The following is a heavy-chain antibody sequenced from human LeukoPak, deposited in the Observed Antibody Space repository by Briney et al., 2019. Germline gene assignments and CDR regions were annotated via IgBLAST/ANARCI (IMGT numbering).Heavy chain of an antibody. D-gene: IGHD3-22*01. CDR2: IIPIFGTA. CDR1: GGTFSSYA. Sequence: SVKVSCKASGGTFSSYAISWVRQAPGQGLEWMGGIIPIFGTANYAQKFQGRVTITADESMSTAYMELSSLRSEDTAVYYCARIRDGIDSSGYYQDAFDIWGQGTMVTVSS. CDR3: ARIRDGIDSSGYYQDAFDI. J-gene: IGHJ3*02. V-gene: IGHV1-69*01.